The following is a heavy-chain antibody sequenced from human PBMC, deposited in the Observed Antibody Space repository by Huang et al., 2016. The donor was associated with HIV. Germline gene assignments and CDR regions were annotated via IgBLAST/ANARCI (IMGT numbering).Heavy chain of an antibody. CDR3: ARDLWLRDLYYYYYMDV. D-gene: IGHD5-12*01. CDR2: ISYDGSNK. Sequence: QVQLVESGGGVVQPGRSLRLSCTASRFTFSNYAMHWVRQDPGKGLEWGAVISYDGSNKYYADSVKGRFTISRDNSKNTLYLQMNSLRAEDTAVYYCARDLWLRDLYYYYYMDVWGKGTTVTVSS. V-gene: IGHV3-30-3*01. CDR1: RFTFSNYA. J-gene: IGHJ6*03.